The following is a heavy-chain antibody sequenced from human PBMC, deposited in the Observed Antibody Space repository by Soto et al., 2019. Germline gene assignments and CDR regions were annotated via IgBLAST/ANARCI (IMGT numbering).Heavy chain of an antibody. Sequence: ASVKVSSKASGYTFTSYCIRWVQHSPGQGLEWMGWISAYNGNTNYAQKLQGRVTMTTDTSTSTAYMELRSLRSDDTAVYYCARDLYYGDYEHDAFDIRGQGTMVTVSS. CDR1: GYTFTSYC. CDR3: ARDLYYGDYEHDAFDI. D-gene: IGHD4-17*01. V-gene: IGHV1-18*01. CDR2: ISAYNGNT. J-gene: IGHJ3*02.